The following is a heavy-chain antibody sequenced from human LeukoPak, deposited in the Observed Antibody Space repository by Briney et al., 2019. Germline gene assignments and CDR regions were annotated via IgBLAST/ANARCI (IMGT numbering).Heavy chain of an antibody. V-gene: IGHV1-2*02. CDR1: GYTFTGYY. CDR3: ARANRRVDIVATRSDG. Sequence: ASVKLSCKSSGYTFTGYYMHWVRLAPAQGHELMGLSNPNSGGTNYAQKFHGRVTMTRDTSISTAYMELCRLRSDDTTVDYGARANRRVDIVATRSDGWRQGSLVTVPS. CDR2: SNPNSGGT. D-gene: IGHD5-12*01. J-gene: IGHJ4*02.